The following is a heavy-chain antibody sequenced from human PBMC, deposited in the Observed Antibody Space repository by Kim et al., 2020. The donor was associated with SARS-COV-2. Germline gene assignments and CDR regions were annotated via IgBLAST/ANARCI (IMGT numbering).Heavy chain of an antibody. Sequence: GGSLRLSCAASGFSVSGYFMNWVRQAPGKGLEWVSVIYSDTSDGYTFYADSVKGRFTISRDNSQNTVYLQMNSLSADDTAVYYCARGLDAAWEVEAYWGQGTLVTVSS. CDR2: IYSDTSDGYT. D-gene: IGHD1-26*01. J-gene: IGHJ4*02. CDR1: GFSVSGYF. CDR3: ARGLDAAWEVEAY. V-gene: IGHV3-53*01.